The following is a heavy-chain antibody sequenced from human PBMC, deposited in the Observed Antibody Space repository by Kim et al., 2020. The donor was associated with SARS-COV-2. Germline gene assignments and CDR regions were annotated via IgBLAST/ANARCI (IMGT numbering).Heavy chain of an antibody. CDR2: IWYDGSNK. CDR1: GFTFSSYG. Sequence: GGSLRLSCAASGFTFSSYGMHWVRQAPGKGLEWVAVIWYDGSNKYYADSVKGRFTISRDNSKNTLYLQMNSLRAEDTAVYYCAREEDYGDPGGYWGQGTLVTVSS. D-gene: IGHD4-17*01. J-gene: IGHJ4*02. V-gene: IGHV3-33*01. CDR3: AREEDYGDPGGY.